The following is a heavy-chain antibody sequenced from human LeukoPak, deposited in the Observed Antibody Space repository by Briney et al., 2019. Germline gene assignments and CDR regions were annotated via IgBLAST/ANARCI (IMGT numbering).Heavy chain of an antibody. J-gene: IGHJ6*02. D-gene: IGHD2-2*02. CDR2: IKQDGSEK. CDR1: GFTFSSYS. CDR3: ARDLPPAAILVFFNYGMDV. Sequence: GGSLRLSCAASGFTFSSYSMNWVRQAPGKGLEWVANIKQDGSEKYYVDSVKGRFTISRDNAKNSLYLQMNSLRAEDTAVYYCARDLPPAAILVFFNYGMDVWGQGTTVTVSS. V-gene: IGHV3-7*01.